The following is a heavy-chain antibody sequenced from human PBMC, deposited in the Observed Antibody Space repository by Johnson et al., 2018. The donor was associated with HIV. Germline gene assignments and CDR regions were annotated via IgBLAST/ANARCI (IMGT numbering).Heavy chain of an antibody. CDR1: GFTFDDYG. Sequence: VQLVESGGGVARPGGSLRLSCAASGFTFDDYGMTWVRQPPGKGLEWVSGIDWNGGSSGYADSVKGRFSISRDNGKNSLYLQMNSLRAEDTALYYCARGAYSSSWHASDASDIWGQGTMVTVSS. V-gene: IGHV3-20*04. J-gene: IGHJ3*02. CDR3: ARGAYSSSWHASDASDI. CDR2: IDWNGGSS. D-gene: IGHD6-13*01.